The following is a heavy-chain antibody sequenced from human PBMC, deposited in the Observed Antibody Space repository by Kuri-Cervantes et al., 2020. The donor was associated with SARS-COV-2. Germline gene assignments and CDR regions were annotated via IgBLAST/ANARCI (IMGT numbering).Heavy chain of an antibody. V-gene: IGHV3-7*03. Sequence: GESLKISCTASGFIFSDYYMTWVRQAPGKGLEWVANIKQDGSEKYYVDFVKGRFTISRDNAKNSLYLQMNSLSVDDTALYYCAKVFGVGSNIKYFDSWGQGTVVTVSS. CDR2: IKQDGSEK. J-gene: IGHJ4*02. D-gene: IGHD3-10*02. CDR1: GFIFSDYY. CDR3: AKVFGVGSNIKYFDS.